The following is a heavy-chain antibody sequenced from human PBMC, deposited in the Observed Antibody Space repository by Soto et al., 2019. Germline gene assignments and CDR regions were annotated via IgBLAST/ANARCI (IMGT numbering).Heavy chain of an antibody. D-gene: IGHD2-15*01. CDR1: GYTFTSYG. Sequence: ASVKVSCKASGYTFTSYGISWVRQAPGQGLEWMGWISAYNGNTNYAQKLQGRVTMTTDTSTSTAYMELRSLRSDDTAVYHCASPVGYCSGGSCYNEDAFDIWGQGTMVTVSS. J-gene: IGHJ3*02. V-gene: IGHV1-18*01. CDR3: ASPVGYCSGGSCYNEDAFDI. CDR2: ISAYNGNT.